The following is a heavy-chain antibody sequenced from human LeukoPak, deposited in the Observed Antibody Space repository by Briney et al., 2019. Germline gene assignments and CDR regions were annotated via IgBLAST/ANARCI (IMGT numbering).Heavy chain of an antibody. CDR3: AKDTPTYGGKGSIDY. CDR2: ISYDANNK. J-gene: IGHJ4*02. CDR1: GFTFSSYG. Sequence: QPGRSLRLSCAASGFTFSSYGMHWVRQAPGKGLEWVSIISYDANNKFYADSVKGRFTISRDNSKNTLFLQMNSLRAEDTAVYYCAKDTPTYGGKGSIDYWGQGTLVTVSS. V-gene: IGHV3-30*18. D-gene: IGHD4-23*01.